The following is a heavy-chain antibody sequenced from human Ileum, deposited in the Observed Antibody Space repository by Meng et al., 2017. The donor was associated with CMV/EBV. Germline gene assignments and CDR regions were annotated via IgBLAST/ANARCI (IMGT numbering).Heavy chain of an antibody. CDR1: GASTGSSSSY. J-gene: IGHJ4*02. V-gene: IGHV4-39*07. CDR2: IYYNGST. Sequence: SETLSLTCGVSGASTGSSSSYWGWIRQPPGKGLEWLGTIYYNGSTYYNSSLKSRITISVDTSKNQFSLRLTFVTVADTAVYYCARVGFWSGYYFDYWGQGMLVTVSS. CDR3: ARVGFWSGYYFDY. D-gene: IGHD3-3*01.